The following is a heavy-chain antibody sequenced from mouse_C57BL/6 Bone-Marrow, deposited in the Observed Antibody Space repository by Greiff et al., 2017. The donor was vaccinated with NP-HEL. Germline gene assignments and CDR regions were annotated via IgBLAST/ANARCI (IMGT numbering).Heavy chain of an antibody. CDR2: IDPSDSYT. V-gene: IGHV1-59*01. CDR3: ARSPPYWDFDV. J-gene: IGHJ1*03. CDR1: GYTFTSYW. D-gene: IGHD6-1*01. Sequence: VQLQQPGAELVRPGTSVKLSCKASGYTFTSYWMHWVKQRPGQGLEWIGVIDPSDSYTNYNQKFKGKATLTVDTSSSTAYMQLSSLTSEDSAVYYCARSPPYWDFDVWGTETTVTVSS.